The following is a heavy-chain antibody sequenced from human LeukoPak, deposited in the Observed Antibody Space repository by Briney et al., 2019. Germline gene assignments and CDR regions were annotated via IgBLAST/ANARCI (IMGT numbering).Heavy chain of an antibody. CDR2: IYYSGSP. J-gene: IGHJ4*02. V-gene: IGHV4-39*07. CDR1: GGSISTSSYY. Sequence: SETLSLTCTVSGGSISTSSYYWGWIRQPPEKGRELIGSIYYSGSPYYNPSLRSRVTISVDTSKNQFSLKLSSVTAADTAIYYCAREWTSSSWPPFDYWGQGTLVTVSS. D-gene: IGHD6-13*01. CDR3: AREWTSSSWPPFDY.